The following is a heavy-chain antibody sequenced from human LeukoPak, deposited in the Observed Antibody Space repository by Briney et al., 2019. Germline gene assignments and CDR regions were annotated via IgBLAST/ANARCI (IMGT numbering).Heavy chain of an antibody. CDR3: ARDKGYSTEFDY. D-gene: IGHD5-18*01. CDR1: GFSFDDYA. J-gene: IGHJ4*02. Sequence: PGGSLRLSCAASGFSFDDYAMSWVRQVPGKGLEWVSAISGSGGSTYYADSVKGRFTISRDNSKNTLYLQMNSLRAEDTAVYYCARDKGYSTEFDYWGQGTLVTVSS. CDR2: ISGSGGST. V-gene: IGHV3-23*01.